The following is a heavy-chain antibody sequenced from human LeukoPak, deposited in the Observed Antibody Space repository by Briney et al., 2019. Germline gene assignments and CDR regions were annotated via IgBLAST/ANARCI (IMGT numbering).Heavy chain of an antibody. Sequence: SETLCLTCTVSGGSISSGGYYWSWIRQHPGKGLEWIGYIYYSGSTYYNPSLKSRVTISVDTSKNQFSPKLSSVTAADTAVYYCARAGYYYGSGAIYWYFDLWGRGTLVTVSS. D-gene: IGHD3-10*01. CDR3: ARAGYYYGSGAIYWYFDL. V-gene: IGHV4-31*03. J-gene: IGHJ2*01. CDR1: GGSISSGGYY. CDR2: IYYSGST.